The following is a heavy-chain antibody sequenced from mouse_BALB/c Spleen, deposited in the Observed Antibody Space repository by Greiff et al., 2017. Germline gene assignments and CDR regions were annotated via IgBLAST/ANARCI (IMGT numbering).Heavy chain of an antibody. CDR2: INPGSGGT. CDR1: GYAFTNYL. D-gene: IGHD2-2*01. V-gene: IGHV1-54*03. Sequence: VQLQQSGAELVRPGTSVKVSCKASGYAFTNYLIEWVKQRPGQGLEWIGVINPGSGGTNYNEKFKGKATLTADKSSSTAYMQLSSLTSDDSAVYFCARGYGYDAFAYWGQGTLVTVYA. CDR3: ARGYGYDAFAY. J-gene: IGHJ3*01.